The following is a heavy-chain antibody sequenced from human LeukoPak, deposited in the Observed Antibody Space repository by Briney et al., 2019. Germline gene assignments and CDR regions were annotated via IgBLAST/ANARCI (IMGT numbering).Heavy chain of an antibody. CDR3: AKGQSITVAGLLAFDI. Sequence: GRSLRLSCAASGFTFDDYAMHWVRQARWRGLEWVSGISWNSGSIGYADSVKGRFTISRDNAKNSLYLQMNSLRAEDMALYYCAKGQSITVAGLLAFDIWGQGTMVTVSS. V-gene: IGHV3-9*03. J-gene: IGHJ3*02. D-gene: IGHD6-19*01. CDR2: ISWNSGSI. CDR1: GFTFDDYA.